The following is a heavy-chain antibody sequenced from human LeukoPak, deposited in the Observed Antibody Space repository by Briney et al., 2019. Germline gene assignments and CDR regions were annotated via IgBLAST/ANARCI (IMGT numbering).Heavy chain of an antibody. Sequence: SQTLSLTCTVSGGSITSGGYSWTWIRQHPGEGLEWIGYIYYSGRTSYNPSLESRVTISLDTSKNHFSLKLSSVTAADTAVYYCARDFEGYGDYFDYWGQGTLVTVSS. V-gene: IGHV4-31*03. D-gene: IGHD4-17*01. CDR1: GGSITSGGYS. CDR2: IYYSGRT. CDR3: ARDFEGYGDYFDY. J-gene: IGHJ4*02.